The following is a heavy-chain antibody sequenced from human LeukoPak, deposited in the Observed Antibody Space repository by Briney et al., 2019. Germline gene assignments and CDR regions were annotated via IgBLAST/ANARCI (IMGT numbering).Heavy chain of an antibody. CDR2: ISYDGSNK. CDR1: GFTFSSYG. V-gene: IGHV3-30*18. CDR3: AKDKVPYDDKYFYFDY. D-gene: IGHD4-17*01. J-gene: IGHJ4*02. Sequence: GGSLRLSCAASGFTFSSYGMHWVRQAPGKGLEWVAVISYDGSNKYYADSVKGRFTISRDNSKNTLYLQMNSLRAEDTAVYYCAKDKVPYDDKYFYFDYWGQGTLVTVSS.